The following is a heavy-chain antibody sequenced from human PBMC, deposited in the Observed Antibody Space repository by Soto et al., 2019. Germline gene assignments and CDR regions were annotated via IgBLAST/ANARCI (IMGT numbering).Heavy chain of an antibody. J-gene: IGHJ4*02. V-gene: IGHV2-5*02. CDR1: GFSLSTSGVG. CDR3: PHPAPGRDTAMVMFAY. D-gene: IGHD5-18*01. Sequence: QITLKESGPTLVKPTQTLTLTCTFSGFSLSTSGVGVGWIRQPPGKALEWLALIYWDDDKRYSPSLKSRLTIAQDTSKTQVVLTMTNMDPVATATYYCPHPAPGRDTAMVMFAYWGQGTLVTVSS. CDR2: IYWDDDK.